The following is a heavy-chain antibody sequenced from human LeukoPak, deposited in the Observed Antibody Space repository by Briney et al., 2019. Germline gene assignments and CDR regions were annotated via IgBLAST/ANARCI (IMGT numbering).Heavy chain of an antibody. Sequence: KPSETLSLTCTVSGGSISGSSDHWGWIRQPPGKGLEWIGTISFNGGTSYNPSLRSRVSISVDTSRNQFSLKLNYVTAADTAIYYCARQLDRRTVLRAVHPTRFLGYWGQGTLVTVSS. J-gene: IGHJ4*02. CDR2: ISFNGGT. D-gene: IGHD2-15*01. V-gene: IGHV4-39*01. CDR3: ARQLDRRTVLRAVHPTRFLGY. CDR1: GGSISGSSDH.